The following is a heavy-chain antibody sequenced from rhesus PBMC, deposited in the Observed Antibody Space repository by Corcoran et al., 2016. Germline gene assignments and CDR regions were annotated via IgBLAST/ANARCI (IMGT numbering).Heavy chain of an antibody. CDR1: GYSISSGYF. Sequence: QVQLQESGPGLVKPSETLSLSCAVSGYSISSGYFWGWIRQPPGKGLEWIGYIGGSSGTPNYNPTLKSRVTFSNDPSRNPFSLKLSSVTAADTAVYYCARRGCTGSGCQSPFFDYWGQGVLVTVSS. J-gene: IGHJ4*01. CDR3: ARRGCTGSGCQSPFFDY. D-gene: IGHD2-21*01. CDR2: IGGSSGTP. V-gene: IGHV4-127*01.